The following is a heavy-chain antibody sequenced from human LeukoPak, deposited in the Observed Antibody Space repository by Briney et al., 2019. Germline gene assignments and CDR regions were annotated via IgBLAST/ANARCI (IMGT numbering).Heavy chain of an antibody. CDR2: INPNSGGT. CDR1: GYTFTGYY. CDR3: ARSRRGELHCDAFDI. D-gene: IGHD3-10*01. J-gene: IGHJ3*02. V-gene: IGHV1-2*04. Sequence: GASVKVSCKASGYTFTGYYMHWVRQAPGQGLEWMGWINPNSGGTNYAQKFQGWVTMTRDTSISTAYMELSRLRSDDTAVYYCARSRRGELHCDAFDIWGQGTMVTVSS.